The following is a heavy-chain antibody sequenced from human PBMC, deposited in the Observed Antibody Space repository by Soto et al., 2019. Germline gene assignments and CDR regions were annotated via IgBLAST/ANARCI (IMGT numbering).Heavy chain of an antibody. CDR3: AREIVDTAMEHYYYYGMDV. D-gene: IGHD5-18*01. V-gene: IGHV1-46*01. CDR2: INPSGGST. Sequence: ASVKVSCKASGYTLTSYYMHWVRQAPGQGLEWMGIINPSGGSTSYAHKFQGRVTMTRDTSTSTVYMELSSLRSEDTAVYYCAREIVDTAMEHYYYYGMDVWGQ. J-gene: IGHJ6*02. CDR1: GYTLTSYY.